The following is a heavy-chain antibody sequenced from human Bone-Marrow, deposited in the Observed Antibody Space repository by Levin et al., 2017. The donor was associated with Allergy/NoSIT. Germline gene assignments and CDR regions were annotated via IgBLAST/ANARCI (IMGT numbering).Heavy chain of an antibody. Sequence: KLGESLKISCKASGYTFTSYYMHWVRQAPGQGLEWMGIINPSGGSTSYAQKFQGRVTMTRDTSTSTVYMELSSLRSEDTAVYYCARDCGPGLRWLADLIDYWGQGTLVTVSS. J-gene: IGHJ4*02. CDR3: ARDCGPGLRWLADLIDY. CDR2: INPSGGST. V-gene: IGHV1-46*01. D-gene: IGHD5-24*01. CDR1: GYTFTSYY.